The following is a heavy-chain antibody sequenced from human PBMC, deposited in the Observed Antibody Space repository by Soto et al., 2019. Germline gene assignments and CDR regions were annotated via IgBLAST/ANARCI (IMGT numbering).Heavy chain of an antibody. D-gene: IGHD4-17*01. CDR3: ARDYTLRSGLDV. J-gene: IGHJ6*02. CDR2: IWYDGSNK. V-gene: IGHV3-33*01. Sequence: GGSLRLSCAASGFTFSSYGMHWVRQAPGKGLEWVAVIWYDGSNKYYADSVKGRFTISRDNSKNTLYLQMNSLRAEDTAVYYCARDYTLRSGLDVWGQGTTVTVSS. CDR1: GFTFSSYG.